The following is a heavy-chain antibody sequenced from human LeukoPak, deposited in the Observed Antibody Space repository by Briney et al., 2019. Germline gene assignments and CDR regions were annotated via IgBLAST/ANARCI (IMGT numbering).Heavy chain of an antibody. D-gene: IGHD2-15*01. Sequence: PSQTLSLTCTVSGGSISSGSYYWRWIRQPAGTGLEWIGRIYTSGSTNYNPSLKSRVTISVDTSKNQFSLKLSSVTAADTAVYYCAREYSYCSGGSCYSRDDYWGQGTLVTVSS. J-gene: IGHJ4*02. V-gene: IGHV4-61*02. CDR1: GGSISSGSYY. CDR2: IYTSGST. CDR3: AREYSYCSGGSCYSRDDY.